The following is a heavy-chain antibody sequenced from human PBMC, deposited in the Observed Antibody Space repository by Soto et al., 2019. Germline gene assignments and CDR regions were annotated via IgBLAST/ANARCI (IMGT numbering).Heavy chain of an antibody. Sequence: QVHLVQSGAEVKKPWASVKVSCKASGYNFTQYTIHWVRQAPGQRLEWMGWITAGDGKTQYSKKFQTRVTIRSDVSATTVYMDLNSLRSEDTAVYYCARDLYSSSFFWFDAWGRGTLVIVSS. CDR1: GYNFTQYT. CDR3: ARDLYSSSFFWFDA. V-gene: IGHV1-3*01. CDR2: ITAGDGKT. D-gene: IGHD2-2*01. J-gene: IGHJ5*02.